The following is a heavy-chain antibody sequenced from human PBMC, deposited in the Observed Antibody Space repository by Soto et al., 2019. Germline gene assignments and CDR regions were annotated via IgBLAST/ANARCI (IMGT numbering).Heavy chain of an antibody. V-gene: IGHV3-9*01. D-gene: IGHD6-13*01. Sequence: EVQLVESGGGLVQPGRSLRLSCAASRFTFDDYAMHWVRQAPGKGLEWVSGISWNSGSIGYADSVKGRFTISRDNAKNSLYLQMNSLRAEDTALYYCAKGDSSSFYYGMDVWGQGTTVTVS. CDR2: ISWNSGSI. CDR1: RFTFDDYA. J-gene: IGHJ6*02. CDR3: AKGDSSSFYYGMDV.